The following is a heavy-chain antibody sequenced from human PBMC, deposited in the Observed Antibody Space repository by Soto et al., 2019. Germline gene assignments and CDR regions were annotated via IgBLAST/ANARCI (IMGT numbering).Heavy chain of an antibody. J-gene: IGHJ6*02. Sequence: QVQLVQSGAEVKKPGSSVKVSCKASGGTFSSYAISWVRQAPGQGLEWMGGIIPISGTANYAQKFQGRVTITAVESTSTVYMGLSSLRSDDTAVYFWARSQGSSTSLEIYYYYYYGMDVWGQGTTVTVSS. V-gene: IGHV1-69*01. CDR2: IIPISGTA. D-gene: IGHD2-2*01. CDR1: GGTFSSYA. CDR3: ARSQGSSTSLEIYYYYYYGMDV.